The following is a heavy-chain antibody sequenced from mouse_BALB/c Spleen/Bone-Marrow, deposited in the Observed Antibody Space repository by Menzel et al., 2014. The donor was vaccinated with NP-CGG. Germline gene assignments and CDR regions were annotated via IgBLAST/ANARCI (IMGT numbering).Heavy chain of an antibody. Sequence: QLQHSGAALANPGASVKMSCKASGYTFTNYWMPLVKQLPGQGLDFIGYINPSTGYTEYNQKFKDKATLTADKSSSTAYMQLSSLTSEDSAVYYCARIYYYGRDYWGQGTTLTV. CDR3: ARIYYYGRDY. V-gene: IGHV1-7*01. J-gene: IGHJ2*01. CDR2: INPSTGYT. D-gene: IGHD1-1*01. CDR1: GYTFTNYW.